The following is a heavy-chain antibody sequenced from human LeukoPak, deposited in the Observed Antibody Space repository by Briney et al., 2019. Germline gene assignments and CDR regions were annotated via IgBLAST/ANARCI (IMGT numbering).Heavy chain of an antibody. J-gene: IGHJ4*02. CDR1: GGSISSYY. CDR2: IYYSGST. CDR3: ARVHGYFDY. Sequence: SETLSLTCTVSGGSISSYYWSWIRQPPGKGLEWIGYIYYSGSTNYNPSLKSRVTISVDTSKNRFSLKLSSVTAADTAVYYCARVHGYFDYWGQGTLVTVSS. D-gene: IGHD2-8*01. V-gene: IGHV4-59*08.